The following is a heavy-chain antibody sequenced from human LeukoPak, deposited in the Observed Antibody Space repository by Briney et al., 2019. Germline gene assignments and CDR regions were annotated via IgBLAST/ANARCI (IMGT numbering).Heavy chain of an antibody. CDR2: IIPIFGTA. J-gene: IGHJ4*02. Sequence: ASVKVSCKASGGTFSSYAISWVRQAPGQGLEWMGGIIPIFGTANYAQKFQGRVTITTDESTSTAYMELSSLRSEDTAVYYCARHGSVRGYFDYWGQGTLVTVSS. D-gene: IGHD3-10*01. V-gene: IGHV1-69*05. CDR1: GGTFSSYA. CDR3: ARHGSVRGYFDY.